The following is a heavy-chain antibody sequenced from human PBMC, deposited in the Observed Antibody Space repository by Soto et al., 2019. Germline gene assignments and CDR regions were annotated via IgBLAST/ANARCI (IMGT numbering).Heavy chain of an antibody. CDR3: ASGIRGIGAAGAVAWFDP. Sequence: ETLSLTCGVYGGSFSGYYWSWIRQPPGKGLEWLGEINHIGSTTYNSALKSRVTMSIDTSKKQFSLKLTSVTAADTAVYYCASGIRGIGAAGAVAWFDPWGQGTLVTVSS. V-gene: IGHV4-34*01. J-gene: IGHJ5*02. CDR2: INHIGST. D-gene: IGHD6-13*01. CDR1: GGSFSGYY.